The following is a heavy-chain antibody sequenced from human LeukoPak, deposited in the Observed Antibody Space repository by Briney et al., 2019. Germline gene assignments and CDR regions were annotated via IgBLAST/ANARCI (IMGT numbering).Heavy chain of an antibody. Sequence: GGSLRLSCASSGFTFSDYYMSWMRQAPGKGLEGVSYISSSGRTIYYADSVKGRFTISRDNAKNSLYLQMNSLRAEDTAVYYCARDIRKGGMDVWGQGTTVTVSS. CDR3: ARDIRKGGMDV. CDR2: ISSSGRTI. V-gene: IGHV3-11*01. J-gene: IGHJ6*02. CDR1: GFTFSDYY.